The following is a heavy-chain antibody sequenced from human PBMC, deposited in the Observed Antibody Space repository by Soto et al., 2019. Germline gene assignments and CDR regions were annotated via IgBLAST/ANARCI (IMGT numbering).Heavy chain of an antibody. CDR2: INAGNGNT. CDR1: GYTFTSYD. V-gene: IGHV1-3*01. CDR3: ARVGLALMDS. Sequence: QVQLVQSGAEVKKPGASVKVSCEASGYTFTSYDMHWVRQAPGQRLEWMGWINAGNGNTKYSQKFQGRVTITRDTSASTAYMELSTLRSEETAVDYCARVGLALMDSWGKGTTVTVSS. D-gene: IGHD1-26*01. J-gene: IGHJ6*04.